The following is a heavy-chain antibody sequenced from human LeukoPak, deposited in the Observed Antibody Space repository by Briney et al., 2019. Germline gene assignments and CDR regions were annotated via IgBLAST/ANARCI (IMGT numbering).Heavy chain of an antibody. CDR2: ISYDGTNK. J-gene: IGHJ6*02. CDR1: GFSFSDSA. Sequence: TGGSLRLSCAASGFSFSDSALHWVRQAPGKGLGWVTIISYDGTNKYYADSVKGRFTISRDNSKNTLNLQMNSLRTEDTAVYYCATARDTRSGNYYYAMDVWGQGTTVTVSS. CDR3: ATARDTRSGNYYYAMDV. V-gene: IGHV3-30-3*01. D-gene: IGHD3-22*01.